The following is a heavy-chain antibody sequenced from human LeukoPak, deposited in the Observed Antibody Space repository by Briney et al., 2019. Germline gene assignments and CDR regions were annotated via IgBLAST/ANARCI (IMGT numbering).Heavy chain of an antibody. J-gene: IGHJ6*02. CDR1: GFTFSDYY. Sequence: PGGSLRLSCAASGFTFSDYYMSWIRQAPGKGLEWVSYISSSSSYTNYADSVKGRFTISRDNAKNSLYLQMNSLRAEDTAVYYCARDRKYYYGSGSPFGMDVWGQGTTVTVSS. CDR3: ARDRKYYYGSGSPFGMDV. D-gene: IGHD3-10*01. CDR2: ISSSSSYT. V-gene: IGHV3-11*05.